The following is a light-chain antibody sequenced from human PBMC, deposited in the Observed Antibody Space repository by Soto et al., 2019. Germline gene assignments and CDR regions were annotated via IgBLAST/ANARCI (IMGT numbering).Light chain of an antibody. Sequence: QSALTQPASVSGSPGQSITISCTGTSSDVGSYNLVSWYQQHPGKAPKLTIYEGSKRPSGVSNRFSGSKSGNTASLTISGLQAEDEADYYCCSYAGSSTYAVFGGGTQLTVL. CDR1: SSDVGSYNL. CDR2: EGS. V-gene: IGLV2-23*01. CDR3: CSYAGSSTYAV. J-gene: IGLJ7*01.